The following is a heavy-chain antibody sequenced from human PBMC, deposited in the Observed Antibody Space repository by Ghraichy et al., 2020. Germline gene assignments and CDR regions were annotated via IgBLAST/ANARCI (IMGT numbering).Heavy chain of an antibody. CDR2: IYTSGST. J-gene: IGHJ5*02. CDR3: ARAGITIFGVEKAWFDP. D-gene: IGHD3-3*01. CDR1: GGSISSYY. V-gene: IGHV4-4*07. Sequence: SETLSLTCTVSGGSISSYYWSWIRQPAGKGLEWIGRIYTSGSTNYNPSLKSRVTMSVDTSKNQFSLKLSSVTAADTAVYYCARAGITIFGVEKAWFDPWGQGTLVTVSS.